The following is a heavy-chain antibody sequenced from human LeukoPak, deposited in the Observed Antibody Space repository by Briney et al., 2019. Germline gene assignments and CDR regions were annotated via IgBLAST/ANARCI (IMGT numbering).Heavy chain of an antibody. D-gene: IGHD2/OR15-2a*01. CDR2: ISDSSRYI. Sequence: PGGSLRLSCAASGFTFSSYSMNWVPQAPGKGLEWVSSISDSSRYIFYADSVKGRFTISRDNAKNSLYLQMNSLRAEDTAVYYCEREVYCSHTTCYYFDYWGLGTLVTVSS. J-gene: IGHJ4*02. V-gene: IGHV3-21*01. CDR3: EREVYCSHTTCYYFDY. CDR1: GFTFSSYS.